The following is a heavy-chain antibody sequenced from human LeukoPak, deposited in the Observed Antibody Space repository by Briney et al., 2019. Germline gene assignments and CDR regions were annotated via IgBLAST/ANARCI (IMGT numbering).Heavy chain of an antibody. CDR3: ARVRHSGSYPGFDI. J-gene: IGHJ3*02. V-gene: IGHV1-8*01. Sequence: ASVKVSCKASGYTFTSYDINWVRQATGPGLEWMGWMNPNSGNTGYAQKFQGRVTITTDESTSTAYMELSSLRSEDTAVYYCARVRHSGSYPGFDIWGQGTMVTVSS. D-gene: IGHD1-26*01. CDR2: MNPNSGNT. CDR1: GYTFTSYD.